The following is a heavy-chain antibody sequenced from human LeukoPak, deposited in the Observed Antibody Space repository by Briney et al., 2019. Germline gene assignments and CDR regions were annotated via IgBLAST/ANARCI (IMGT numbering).Heavy chain of an antibody. CDR3: SSEDSTGYGFHY. CDR1: GYTFTDYF. V-gene: IGHV1-2*02. Sequence: ASVKVSCKASGYTFTDYFMHWVRQAPGEGLEWMGWINPNSGGTNYAQRFQGRVTMTRDTSTSTNYMELRSLKSIDTAVYYCSSEDSTGYGFHYWGQGTLVTVSS. J-gene: IGHJ4*02. D-gene: IGHD3-22*01. CDR2: INPNSGGT.